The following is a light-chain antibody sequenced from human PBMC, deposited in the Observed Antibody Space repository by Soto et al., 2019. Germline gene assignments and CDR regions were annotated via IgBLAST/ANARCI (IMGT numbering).Light chain of an antibody. Sequence: DIQMTQSPSTLSASVGDRVTITCRASQSINNWLAWYQQKPGKAPKLLIYKASTLESGVPSRFSGSGSGTEFTLTISSLQPDDFATYYCQLYNSISLLSFGGGTKVEIK. J-gene: IGKJ4*01. CDR1: QSINNW. V-gene: IGKV1-5*03. CDR2: KAS. CDR3: QLYNSISLLS.